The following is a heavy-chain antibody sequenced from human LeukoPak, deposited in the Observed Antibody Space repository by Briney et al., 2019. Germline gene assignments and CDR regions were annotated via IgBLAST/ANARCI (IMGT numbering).Heavy chain of an antibody. J-gene: IGHJ5*02. D-gene: IGHD3-22*01. Sequence: GGSLRLSCAASGFTFSSYSMNWVRQAPGKGLEWVSSISSSSSYIYYADSVKGRFTISRDNAKNSLYLQMNSLRAEDTAVYYCARHRSTYYYDSSGYYPFDPCGQGTLVTVSS. CDR3: ARHRSTYYYDSSGYYPFDP. CDR1: GFTFSSYS. CDR2: ISSSSSYI. V-gene: IGHV3-21*01.